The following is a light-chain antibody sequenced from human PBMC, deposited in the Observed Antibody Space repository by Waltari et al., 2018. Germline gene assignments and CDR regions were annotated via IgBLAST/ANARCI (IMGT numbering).Light chain of an antibody. Sequence: DIQMTQSPPSLSASVGDRVTITCRASQGISSYLSWHQQKPGKAPNLLIYAASSLQSGVPSRFSGSGSGTDFTLTISSLQPEDFATYYCQQSYSTPRTFGQGTRVEIK. CDR2: AAS. CDR3: QQSYSTPRT. V-gene: IGKV1-39*01. CDR1: QGISSY. J-gene: IGKJ1*01.